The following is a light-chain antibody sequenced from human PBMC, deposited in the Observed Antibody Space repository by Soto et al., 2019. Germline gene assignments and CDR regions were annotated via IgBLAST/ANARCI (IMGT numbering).Light chain of an antibody. V-gene: IGLV2-14*01. CDR3: ISYTSRSTLVG. CDR1: SSDVGGYNY. Sequence: QSALTQPASVSGSPGQSITISCTGTSSDVGGYNYVSWYQQHPGKAPKLMIYDVSNRPSGVSNRFSGSKSGNTASLTISGLQAEDEADYYCISYTSRSTLVGFGTGTKLTVL. CDR2: DVS. J-gene: IGLJ1*01.